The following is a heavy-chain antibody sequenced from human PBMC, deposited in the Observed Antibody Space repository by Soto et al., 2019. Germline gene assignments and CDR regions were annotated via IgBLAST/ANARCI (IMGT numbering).Heavy chain of an antibody. Sequence: QVQLVESGGGLVKPGGSLGLSCGASGFTFSNYYMSWIRQAPGKGLEWVSYISSTGRTIYYADSVKGRFTVSRDNAQNSLSLKLNTLRVEDTAVYYCARSYSSGWEFDYWGQGTQVTVSS. CDR1: GFTFSNYY. V-gene: IGHV3-11*01. CDR3: ARSYSSGWEFDY. J-gene: IGHJ4*02. D-gene: IGHD6-19*01. CDR2: ISSTGRTI.